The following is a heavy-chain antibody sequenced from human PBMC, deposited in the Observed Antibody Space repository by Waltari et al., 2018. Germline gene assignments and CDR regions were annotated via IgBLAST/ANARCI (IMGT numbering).Heavy chain of an antibody. D-gene: IGHD2-21*02. V-gene: IGHV3-21*01. CDR3: ARAQDGGDFTYWYFDL. Sequence: EVQLVESGGGLVKPGGSLRLSCAASGFTFSSYSMNWVRQAPGKGLEWVSSISSSSSYIYYADSVKGRFTISRDNAKNSLYLQMNSLRAEDTAVYYCARAQDGGDFTYWYFDLWGRGTLVTVSS. J-gene: IGHJ2*01. CDR1: GFTFSSYS. CDR2: ISSSSSYI.